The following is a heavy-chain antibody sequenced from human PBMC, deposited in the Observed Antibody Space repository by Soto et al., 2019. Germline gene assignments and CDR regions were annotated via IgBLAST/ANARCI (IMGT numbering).Heavy chain of an antibody. CDR2: IYYSGST. CDR1: GGSISSGGYY. CDR3: ARSYDFWSGSRTVYGMDV. J-gene: IGHJ6*02. V-gene: IGHV4-31*03. D-gene: IGHD3-3*01. Sequence: PSETLSLTCTVSGGSISSGGYYWSWIRQHPGKGLEWIGYIYYSGSTYYNPSLKSRVTISVDTSKNQFSLKLSSVTAADTAVYYCARSYDFWSGSRTVYGMDVWGQGTTVTVSS.